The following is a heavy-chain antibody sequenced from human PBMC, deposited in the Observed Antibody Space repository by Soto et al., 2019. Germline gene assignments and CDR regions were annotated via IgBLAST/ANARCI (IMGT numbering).Heavy chain of an antibody. Sequence: GGSLRLSCAASGFTFSSYAMSWVRQAPGKGLEWVSAISGSGGSTYYADSVKSRLPISRDNSQNTLYLQMNSLRAEDTAVYYCAKFTFRAVAGTRTDFDYWGQGTLVTVSS. D-gene: IGHD6-19*01. CDR1: GFTFSSYA. V-gene: IGHV3-23*01. CDR3: AKFTFRAVAGTRTDFDY. CDR2: ISGSGGST. J-gene: IGHJ4*02.